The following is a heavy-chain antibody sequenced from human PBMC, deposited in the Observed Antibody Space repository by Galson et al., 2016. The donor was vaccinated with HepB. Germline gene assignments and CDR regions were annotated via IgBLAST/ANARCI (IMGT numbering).Heavy chain of an antibody. CDR2: IYHSGST. CDR3: AKIRDGYEPYGGFDI. CDR1: GGSLSGHY. V-gene: IGHV4-34*01. D-gene: IGHD5-24*01. J-gene: IGHJ3*02. Sequence: SETLSLTCAVYGGSLSGHYWSWIRQPPGKGLEWIGEIYHSGSTNYNPSLKSRVSISLDMFTNHFSLKLSSVTAADTAFYYCAKIRDGYEPYGGFDIWGQGTMVIVSS.